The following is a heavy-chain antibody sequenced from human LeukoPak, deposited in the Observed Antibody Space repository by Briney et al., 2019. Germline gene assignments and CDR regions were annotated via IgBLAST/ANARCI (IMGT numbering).Heavy chain of an antibody. Sequence: ASVKVSCKASGYTFTGYYMHWVRQAPGQGLEWMGWINPNSGGTNYAQKCQGRVTMTRDTSISTAYMELSRLRSDDTAVYYCARTPPSGHYYYMDVWGKGTTVTISS. CDR2: INPNSGGT. J-gene: IGHJ6*03. V-gene: IGHV1-2*02. CDR3: ARTPPSGHYYYMDV. CDR1: GYTFTGYY.